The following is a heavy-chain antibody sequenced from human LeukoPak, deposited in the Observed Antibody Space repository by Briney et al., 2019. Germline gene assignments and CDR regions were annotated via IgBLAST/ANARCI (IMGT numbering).Heavy chain of an antibody. J-gene: IGHJ4*02. CDR2: ISSSSSYT. CDR1: GFTFSDFY. CDR3: ARDSGYSGYSDY. D-gene: IGHD5-12*01. Sequence: GGSLRLSCAASGFTFSDFYMSWIRQAPGKGLEWVSYISSSSSYTDYADSVKGRFTISRDNAKNSLNLQMNSLRAEDTAVYYCARDSGYSGYSDYWGQGTLVTVSS. V-gene: IGHV3-11*05.